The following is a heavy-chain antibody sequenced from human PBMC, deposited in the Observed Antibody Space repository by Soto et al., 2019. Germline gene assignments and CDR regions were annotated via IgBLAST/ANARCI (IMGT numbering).Heavy chain of an antibody. V-gene: IGHV1-3*05. CDR3: ATAWVVVTAPDY. CDR2: INAGNGNT. J-gene: IGHJ4*02. D-gene: IGHD2-21*02. CDR1: GYTFTSYA. Sequence: QVQLVQSGAEEKKPGASVKVSCKASGYTFTSYAMHWVRQAPGQRLEWMGWINAGNGNTKYSQKFQGRVTITSDTAASTAYMELSSLRSEDTAVYYCATAWVVVTAPDYWGQGTLVTVSS.